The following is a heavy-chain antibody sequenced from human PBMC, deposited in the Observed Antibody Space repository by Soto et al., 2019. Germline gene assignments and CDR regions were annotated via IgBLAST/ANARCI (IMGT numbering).Heavy chain of an antibody. Sequence: PGGSLRLSCASSGFTFDDYGMSLVRQAPGKGLEWVAVISYDGSNKYYADSVKGRFTISRDNSKNTLYLQMNSLRAEDTAVYYCAKTSRYFDWLLPIDYWGQGTLVTVSS. V-gene: IGHV3-30*18. CDR2: ISYDGSNK. D-gene: IGHD3-9*01. J-gene: IGHJ4*02. CDR3: AKTSRYFDWLLPIDY. CDR1: GFTFDDYG.